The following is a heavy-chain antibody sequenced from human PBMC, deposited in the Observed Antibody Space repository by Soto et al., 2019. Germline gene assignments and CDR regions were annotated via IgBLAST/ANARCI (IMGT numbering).Heavy chain of an antibody. J-gene: IGHJ6*02. CDR2: ISGSSSDI. V-gene: IGHV3-21*01. CDR1: GFTFSTYS. D-gene: IGHD5-18*01. Sequence: AGGSLRLSCAASGFTFSTYSMNWVRQAPGKGLEWVSSISGSSSDIYYADSVKGRFTISRDNAKNSLYLQMNSLRAEDTAVYYCAGDVAGGYSYGYPLRAMDVWGQGTTVTVSS. CDR3: AGDVAGGYSYGYPLRAMDV.